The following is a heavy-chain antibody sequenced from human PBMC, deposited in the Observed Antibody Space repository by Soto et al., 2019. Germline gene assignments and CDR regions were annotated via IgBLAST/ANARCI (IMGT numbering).Heavy chain of an antibody. CDR1: GYTFTSYG. D-gene: IGHD3-3*01. CDR3: ARDQATIFGVVIIPVPYYGMDV. V-gene: IGHV1-18*01. J-gene: IGHJ6*02. Sequence: ASVKVSCKASGYTFTSYGISWVRQAPGQGLEWMGWISAYNGNTNYAQKLQGRVTMTTDTSTSTAYMELRSLRSDDTAVYYCARDQATIFGVVIIPVPYYGMDVWGQGTTVTVPS. CDR2: ISAYNGNT.